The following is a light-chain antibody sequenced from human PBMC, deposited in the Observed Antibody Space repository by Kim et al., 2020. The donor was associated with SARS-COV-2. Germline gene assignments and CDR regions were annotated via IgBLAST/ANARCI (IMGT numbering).Light chain of an antibody. CDR2: GAS. J-gene: IGKJ1*01. V-gene: IGKV3-20*01. CDR3: QQYDSSPQT. CDR1: QSVSTNF. Sequence: SPGERATPSCRASQSVSTNFLAWYQQKAGQAPRLLIYGASSRATGIPERFSGSGSGTDFTLTISRLEPEDFAMYYCQQYDSSPQTFGQGTKVDIK.